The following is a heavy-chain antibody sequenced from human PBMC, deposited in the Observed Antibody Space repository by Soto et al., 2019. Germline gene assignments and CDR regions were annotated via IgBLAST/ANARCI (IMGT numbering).Heavy chain of an antibody. J-gene: IGHJ3*02. Sequence: SETLSLTCTVSGDSISTNSYSWGWIRQPPGQGLEWIGLFYYSGSTHYNPSLNSRVTVSVDTSKNQFSLKVSSVTAADTAVYYCARGIFYAFDIWGQGTMVTVS. CDR1: GDSISTNSYS. D-gene: IGHD3-9*01. CDR2: FYYSGST. V-gene: IGHV4-39*01. CDR3: ARGIFYAFDI.